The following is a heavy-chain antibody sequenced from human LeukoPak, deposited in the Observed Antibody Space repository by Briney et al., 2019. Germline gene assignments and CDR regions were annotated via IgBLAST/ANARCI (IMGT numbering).Heavy chain of an antibody. J-gene: IGHJ4*02. CDR2: ICAYNGDT. CDR1: RYTFTNYG. V-gene: IGHV1-18*01. Sequence: GASVNVSCMPSRYTFTNYGISGVRQAPGQGLEGMGWICAYNGDTNYAQKLKGRVTMTTDTSTSTAYMELRSLRSEDTAVYYCVRDHCSGGSCPSFDYWGQGTLVTVSS. D-gene: IGHD2-15*01. CDR3: VRDHCSGGSCPSFDY.